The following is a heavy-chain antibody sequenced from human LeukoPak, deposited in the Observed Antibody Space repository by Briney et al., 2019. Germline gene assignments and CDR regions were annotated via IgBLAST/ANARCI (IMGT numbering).Heavy chain of an antibody. CDR1: GFTFSSYG. V-gene: IGHV3-48*04. J-gene: IGHJ4*02. CDR3: AGSMVRGVISLDY. D-gene: IGHD3-10*01. Sequence: GGSLRLSCAASGFTFSSYGMNWVRQAPGKGLEWVSYISISSSTIYYADSVKGRFTISRGNAKNSLYLQMNSLRAEDTAVYYCAGSMVRGVISLDYWGQGTLVTVSS. CDR2: ISISSSTI.